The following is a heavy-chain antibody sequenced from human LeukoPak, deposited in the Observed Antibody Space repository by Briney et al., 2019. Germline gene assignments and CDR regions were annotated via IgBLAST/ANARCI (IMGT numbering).Heavy chain of an antibody. CDR3: ARRRDCSSTSCYRGRAYYYGMDV. Sequence: PSETLSLTCAVYGGSFSGYYWSWIRQPPGKGLEWIGEINHSGSTNYNPSLKSRVTISVDTSKNQFSLKLSSVTAADTAVYYCARRRDCSSTSCYRGRAYYYGMDVWGQGTTVTVSS. CDR2: INHSGST. V-gene: IGHV4-34*01. J-gene: IGHJ6*02. CDR1: GGSFSGYY. D-gene: IGHD2-2*01.